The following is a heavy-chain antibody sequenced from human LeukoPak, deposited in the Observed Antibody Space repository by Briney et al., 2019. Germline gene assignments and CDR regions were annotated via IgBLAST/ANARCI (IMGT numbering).Heavy chain of an antibody. Sequence: GGSLRLSCAASRFTFSSFWMSWVCQAPGKWLGWVADIKQDGSAKFYVHSVKGRFTICRDNAKNSTYLQMTSLRADDTAVYYCTTSKASSVSGWGQGTLVTVSS. J-gene: IGHJ4*01. CDR2: IKQDGSAK. CDR3: TTSKASSVSG. V-gene: IGHV3-7*01. D-gene: IGHD3-22*01. CDR1: RFTFSSFW.